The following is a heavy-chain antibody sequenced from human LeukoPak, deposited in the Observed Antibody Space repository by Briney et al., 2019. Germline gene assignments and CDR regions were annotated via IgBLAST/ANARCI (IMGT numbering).Heavy chain of an antibody. Sequence: ASVKVSCKASGYTFTSYGISWVRQVPGQGLEWMGWISGYNDKKNYAQKFQGRVAMTTDTSTSIGYMELRSLRSDDTAVYYCARAGHTMVRGALDYWGQGTLVTVSS. J-gene: IGHJ4*02. CDR1: GYTFTSYG. CDR2: ISGYNDKK. CDR3: ARAGHTMVRGALDY. D-gene: IGHD3-10*01. V-gene: IGHV1-18*01.